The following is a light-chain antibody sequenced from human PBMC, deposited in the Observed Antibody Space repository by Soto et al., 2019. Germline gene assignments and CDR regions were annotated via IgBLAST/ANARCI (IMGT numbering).Light chain of an antibody. Sequence: EIVLTQSPGTLSLSPGERATLSCRASQSVSSNFLAWYQQTPGQAPRLLIFVAASRATGIPDRFSGSGSGTDLTLTISRLEPEDVAVYYCQQYGRSPWTFGQGTKVEIK. CDR2: VAA. CDR1: QSVSSNF. J-gene: IGKJ1*01. CDR3: QQYGRSPWT. V-gene: IGKV3-20*01.